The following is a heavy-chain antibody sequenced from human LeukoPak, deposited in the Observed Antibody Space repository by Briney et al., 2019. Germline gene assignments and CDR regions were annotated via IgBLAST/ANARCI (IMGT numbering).Heavy chain of an antibody. V-gene: IGHV3-7*01. CDR1: GFTFSSYW. D-gene: IGHD3-3*01. CDR3: AKHIYGVVSIQQ. Sequence: GGSLRLSCAASGFTFSSYWMSWVRQAPGKGLEWVASINQDGSEKYYVESVKGRFTISRDNAKNSLYLQMKSLRAEDPAVYYCAKHIYGVVSIQQWGQGTLVTVSS. J-gene: IGHJ1*01. CDR2: INQDGSEK.